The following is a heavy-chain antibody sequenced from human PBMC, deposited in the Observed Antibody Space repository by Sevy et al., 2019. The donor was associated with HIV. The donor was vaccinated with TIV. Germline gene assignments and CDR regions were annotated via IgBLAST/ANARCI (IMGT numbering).Heavy chain of an antibody. CDR2: ISSSSSYI. Sequence: VGSLRLSCAASGFTFSSDSMNWVLQAPGKALEWVSSISSSSSYIYYADSVKGRFTISRDNAKNSLYLQMNSLRAEDTAVYYCAREDIIVATIAFDYWGQGTLVTVSS. D-gene: IGHD5-12*01. V-gene: IGHV3-21*01. CDR1: GFTFSSDS. J-gene: IGHJ4*02. CDR3: AREDIIVATIAFDY.